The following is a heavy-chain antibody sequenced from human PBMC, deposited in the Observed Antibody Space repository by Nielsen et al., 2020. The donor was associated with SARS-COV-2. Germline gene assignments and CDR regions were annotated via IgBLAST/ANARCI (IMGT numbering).Heavy chain of an antibody. CDR1: GFTFDDYA. CDR2: ISWNSGSI. Sequence: SLKTSCAASGFTFDDYAMHWVRQAPGKGLEWVSGISWNSGSIGYADSVKGRFTISRDNAKNSLYLQMNSLRAEDTALYYCAKVGGPKDYWGQGTLVTVSS. J-gene: IGHJ4*02. V-gene: IGHV3-9*01. CDR3: AKVGGPKDY. D-gene: IGHD2-15*01.